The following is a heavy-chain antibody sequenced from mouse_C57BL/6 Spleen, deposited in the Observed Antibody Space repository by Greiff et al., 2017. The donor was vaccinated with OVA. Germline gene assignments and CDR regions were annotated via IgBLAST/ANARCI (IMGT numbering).Heavy chain of an antibody. CDR1: GFNIKDDY. J-gene: IGHJ3*01. Sequence: VQLQQSGAELVRPGASVKLSCTASGFNIKDDYMHWVKQRPEQGLEWIGWIDPENGDTEYASKFQGKATITADTSSNTAYLQLSSLTSEDTAVYYCTPGGENWFAYWGQGTLVTVSA. CDR2: IDPENGDT. V-gene: IGHV14-4*01. CDR3: TPGGENWFAY.